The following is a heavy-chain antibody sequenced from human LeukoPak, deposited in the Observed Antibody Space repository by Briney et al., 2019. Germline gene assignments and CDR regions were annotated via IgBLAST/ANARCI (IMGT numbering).Heavy chain of an antibody. Sequence: ASAKVSCKASGYTFTSSALNWVRQAPGQGLEWMGWINTNTGNPTYARGFTGRFVFSLDTSVSTAYLHISSLEAEDTAIYYCATDLKKGDSGCFDYWGQGTLVTVSS. CDR1: GYTFTSSA. CDR3: ATDLKKGDSGCFDY. CDR2: INTNTGNP. D-gene: IGHD6-19*01. V-gene: IGHV7-4-1*02. J-gene: IGHJ4*02.